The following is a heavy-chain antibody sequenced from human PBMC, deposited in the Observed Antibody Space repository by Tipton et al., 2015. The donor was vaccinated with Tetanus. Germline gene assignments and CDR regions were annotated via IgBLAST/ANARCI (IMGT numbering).Heavy chain of an antibody. D-gene: IGHD3-10*01. Sequence: QLVQSGGGLIQPGGSLRLSCAASGFTVSSNYMSWVRQPPGKGLEWIGYIYYSGSTNYNPSLKSRVTISVDTSKNQFSLKLSSVTAADTAVYYCARDLGVRGVSIYYGMDVWGQGTTVTVSS. V-gene: IGHV4-59*02. J-gene: IGHJ6*02. CDR2: IYYSGST. CDR1: GFTVSSNY. CDR3: ARDLGVRGVSIYYGMDV.